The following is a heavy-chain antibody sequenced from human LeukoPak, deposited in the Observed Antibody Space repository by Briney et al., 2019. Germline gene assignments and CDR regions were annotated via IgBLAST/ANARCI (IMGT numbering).Heavy chain of an antibody. V-gene: IGHV4-31*03. Sequence: PSETLSLTCTVSGGSISTGGHYWNWIRQHPGKGLEWIGFIYRSGSTSYNPSLKSRLSISVDTSKNQFSLKLNSVTAADTAVYYCARGRFYGFSGDSWGQGALVTVSS. CDR3: ARGRFYGFSGDS. CDR2: IYRSGST. D-gene: IGHD2/OR15-2a*01. CDR1: GGSISTGGHY. J-gene: IGHJ4*02.